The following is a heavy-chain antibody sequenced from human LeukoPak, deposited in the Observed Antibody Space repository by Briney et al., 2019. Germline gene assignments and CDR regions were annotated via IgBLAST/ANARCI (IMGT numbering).Heavy chain of an antibody. CDR2: IIPIFGTT. Sequence: ASVKVSCKASGGTLSSYAISWVRQAPGQGLEWMGGIIPIFGTTNYAQKFQGRVTITADESTSTAYMELSSLRSEDTAVYYCARVGNYYHGSGYGGYFDYWGQGTLVTVSS. CDR3: ARVGNYYHGSGYGGYFDY. D-gene: IGHD3-22*01. J-gene: IGHJ4*02. V-gene: IGHV1-69*01. CDR1: GGTLSSYA.